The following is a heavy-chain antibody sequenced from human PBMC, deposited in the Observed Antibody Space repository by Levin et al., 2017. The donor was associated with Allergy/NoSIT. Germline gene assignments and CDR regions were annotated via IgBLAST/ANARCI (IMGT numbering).Heavy chain of an antibody. V-gene: IGHV4-59*12. D-gene: IGHD2-8*01. CDR3: ARRYCTPTSCFFDY. J-gene: IGHJ4*03. Sequence: PGGSLRLSCSVSGGSISTYFWSWIRQPPGKGLEWIGYIYYSGNTNYNPSLESRVTISIDTSKNQFSLKLRSVTAADTAVYYCARRYCTPTSCFFDYWGQGTLVTVSS. CDR1: GGSISTYF. CDR2: IYYSGNT.